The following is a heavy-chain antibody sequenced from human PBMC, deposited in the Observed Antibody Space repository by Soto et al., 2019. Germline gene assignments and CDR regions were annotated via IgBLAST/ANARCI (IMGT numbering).Heavy chain of an antibody. CDR3: ARVASDYINSVDN. CDR1: GFPFNAYA. CDR2: IGGSGGNR. V-gene: IGHV3-23*01. J-gene: IGHJ4*02. D-gene: IGHD4-4*01. Sequence: GGSLRLSCAASGFPFNAYAMTWVRQAPGKGLEWVSAIGGSGGNRYYADSVRGRFTISRDNSKDTVDLQMNSLRVEDTAVYYCARVASDYINSVDNWGQGILVTVSS.